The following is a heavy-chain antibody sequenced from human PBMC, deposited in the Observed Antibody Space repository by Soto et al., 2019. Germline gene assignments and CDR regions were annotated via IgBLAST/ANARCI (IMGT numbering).Heavy chain of an antibody. CDR2: IIPIFGTA. D-gene: IGHD5-18*01. CDR3: ARGRRLDGLHGDTAMVPTDY. Sequence: SVKVSCKASGGTFSSYAISWVRQAPGQGLEWMGGIIPIFGTANYAQKFQGRVTITADESTSTAYMELSSLRSEDTAVYYCARGRRLDGLHGDTAMVPTDYWAQGTLVTSPQ. J-gene: IGHJ4*02. V-gene: IGHV1-69*13. CDR1: GGTFSSYA.